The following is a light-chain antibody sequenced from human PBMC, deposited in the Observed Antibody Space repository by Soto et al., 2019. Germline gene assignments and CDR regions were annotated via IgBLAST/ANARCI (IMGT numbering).Light chain of an antibody. CDR1: SGDVGGYNY. Sequence: QSALTQPPSASGSPGQSVTISCTGTSGDVGGYNYVSWYQQHPGKAPKLMIYEVSQRPSGVPDRFSGSKSGNTASLTVSGLQAEDEAYYYRSSYAGGNNYVFGTGTKVTVL. CDR2: EVS. V-gene: IGLV2-8*01. J-gene: IGLJ1*01. CDR3: SSYAGGNNYV.